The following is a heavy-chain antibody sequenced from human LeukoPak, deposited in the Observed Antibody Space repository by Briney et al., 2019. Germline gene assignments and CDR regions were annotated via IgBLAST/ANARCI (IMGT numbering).Heavy chain of an antibody. D-gene: IGHD3-3*01. V-gene: IGHV1-2*02. Sequence: ASVKVSCKASGYXFTGYYIHWVRQAPGQGPEWMGFINPKSGGTNYAQKFQGRVTMTRDTSISTAYMEVSTMTSDDAAVYYCATSGGTSGPELDYWGQGTLVTVSS. CDR1: GYXFTGYY. J-gene: IGHJ4*02. CDR2: INPKSGGT. CDR3: ATSGGTSGPELDY.